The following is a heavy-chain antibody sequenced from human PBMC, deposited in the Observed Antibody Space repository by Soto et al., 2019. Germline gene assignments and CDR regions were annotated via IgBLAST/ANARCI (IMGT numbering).Heavy chain of an antibody. J-gene: IGHJ3*02. CDR3: AKDREGYNWNDLHAFDI. V-gene: IGHV3-23*01. D-gene: IGHD1-20*01. Sequence: GGSLRLSCAASGFTFSSYAMSWVRQAPGKGLEWVSAISGSGGSTYYADSVKGRFTISRDNSKNTLYLQMNSLRAEDTAVYYCAKDREGYNWNDLHAFDIWGQGTMVTVSS. CDR2: ISGSGGST. CDR1: GFTFSSYA.